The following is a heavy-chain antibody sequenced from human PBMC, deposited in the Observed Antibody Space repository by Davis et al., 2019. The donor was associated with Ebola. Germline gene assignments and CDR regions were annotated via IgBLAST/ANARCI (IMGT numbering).Heavy chain of an antibody. CDR3: ARSIAARPEVFGNV. Sequence: PGGSLRLSCAASGFTFSSYSMNWVRQAPGKGLEWVSVIYSGGSTYYADSVKGRFTISRDNSKNTLYLQMNSLRAEDTAVYYCARSIAARPEVFGNVWGQGTTVTVSS. CDR2: IYSGGST. J-gene: IGHJ6*02. CDR1: GFTFSSYS. D-gene: IGHD6-6*01. V-gene: IGHV3-53*01.